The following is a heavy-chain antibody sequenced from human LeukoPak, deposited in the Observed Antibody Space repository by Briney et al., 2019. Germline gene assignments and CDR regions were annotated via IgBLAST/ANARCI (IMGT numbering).Heavy chain of an antibody. Sequence: PSETLSLTCTVSGGSISSGGYYWSWIRQPPGKGLEWIGYIYNSGSTNYNPSLKSRVTISVHTSKNQFSLKLSSVTAADTAVYYCAGAASSEGDGYWGQGTLVSVSS. D-gene: IGHD2-15*01. V-gene: IGHV4-61*08. CDR3: AGAASSEGDGY. CDR1: GGSISSGGYY. J-gene: IGHJ4*02. CDR2: IYNSGST.